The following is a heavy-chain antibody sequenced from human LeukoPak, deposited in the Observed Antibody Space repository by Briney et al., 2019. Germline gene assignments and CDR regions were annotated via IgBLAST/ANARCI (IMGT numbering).Heavy chain of an antibody. J-gene: IGHJ5*02. Sequence: PSETLSLTCNVSGCSISSNTYFWGWIRRPPGKGLEWIGSIRYSGSTYYNPSLKSRVTISVDTSNNQFSLHLTSLTAADTAVYYCATSDTVSTYNWFDPWGLGTLVTVS. V-gene: IGHV4-39*01. D-gene: IGHD5/OR15-5a*01. CDR2: IRYSGST. CDR1: GCSISSNTYF. CDR3: ATSDTVSTYNWFDP.